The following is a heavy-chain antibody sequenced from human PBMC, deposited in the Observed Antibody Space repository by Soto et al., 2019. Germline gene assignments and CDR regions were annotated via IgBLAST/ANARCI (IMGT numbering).Heavy chain of an antibody. V-gene: IGHV1-46*01. D-gene: IGHD2-15*01. Sequence: ASVKVSCKASGYTFTSYYMHWVRQAPGQGLEWMGIINPSGGSTSYAQKFQGRVTMTRDTSTSTVYMELSSPRSEDTAVYYCAGVYCSGGSCYTHYYYGMDVWGQGTTVTVSS. CDR1: GYTFTSYY. CDR3: AGVYCSGGSCYTHYYYGMDV. J-gene: IGHJ6*02. CDR2: INPSGGST.